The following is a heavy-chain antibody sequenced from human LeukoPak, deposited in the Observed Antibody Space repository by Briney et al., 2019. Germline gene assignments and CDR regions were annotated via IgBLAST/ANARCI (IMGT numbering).Heavy chain of an antibody. J-gene: IGHJ3*02. V-gene: IGHV4-39*01. CDR2: IYYSVTT. D-gene: IGHD3-22*01. CDR1: GGAMNTRSYY. CDR3: TRQPFYYDSSGYWASDI. Sequence: SSETLSLTCTVSGGAMNTRSYYWGWIRQPPGKGLEWIGTIYYSVTTYLNPSLKSRVTISVDTSKNQFSLKLSSVTAADTALYYCTRQPFYYDSSGYWASDIWGQGTMVTVSS.